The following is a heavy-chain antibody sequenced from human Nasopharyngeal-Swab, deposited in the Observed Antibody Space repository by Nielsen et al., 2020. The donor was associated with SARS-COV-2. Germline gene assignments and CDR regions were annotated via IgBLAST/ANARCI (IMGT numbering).Heavy chain of an antibody. J-gene: IGHJ4*02. CDR2: INTNTGTP. Sequence: ALVKVSCKASGYAFTKYAMNWVRQAPGQGLEWMGWINTNTGTPTYAQGFTGRFVFSLDTSVSTAYLQISSLKPEDTGVYYCARGRGSSGYYPTDYWGQGTLVTVSS. CDR1: GYAFTKYA. CDR3: ARGRGSSGYYPTDY. D-gene: IGHD3-22*01. V-gene: IGHV7-4-1*02.